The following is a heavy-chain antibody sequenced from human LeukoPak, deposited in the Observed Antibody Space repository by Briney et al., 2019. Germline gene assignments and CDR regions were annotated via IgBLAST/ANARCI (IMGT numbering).Heavy chain of an antibody. V-gene: IGHV4-4*07. D-gene: IGHD3-22*01. Sequence: SETLSLTCTVSGGSISSYYWSWIRQPAGKGLEWIGRIYTSGSTNYNPSLKSRVTMSVDTSKNQFSLKLSSVTAADTAVYYCARYPLDSSGYYYGLDYWGQGTLVTVSS. CDR3: ARYPLDSSGYYYGLDY. CDR2: IYTSGST. J-gene: IGHJ4*02. CDR1: GGSISSYY.